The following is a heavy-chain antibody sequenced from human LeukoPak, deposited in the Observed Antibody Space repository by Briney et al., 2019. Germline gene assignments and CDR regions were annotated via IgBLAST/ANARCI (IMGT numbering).Heavy chain of an antibody. CDR3: ARDGTWDCSSTSCYPRGYYYYMDV. CDR1: GYTFTGYY. D-gene: IGHD2-2*01. J-gene: IGHJ6*03. Sequence: ASVKVSCKASGYTFTGYYMHWVRQAPGRGLEWMGWINPSSGGTHYAQKFQGRVTMTRDTSISTAYMELSRLRSDDTAVYYCARDGTWDCSSTSCYPRGYYYYMDVWGKGTTVTVSS. V-gene: IGHV1-2*02. CDR2: INPSSGGT.